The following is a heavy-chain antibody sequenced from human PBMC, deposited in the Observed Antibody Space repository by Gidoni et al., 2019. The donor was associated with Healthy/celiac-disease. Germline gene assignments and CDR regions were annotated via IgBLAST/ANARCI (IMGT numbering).Heavy chain of an antibody. Sequence: EVQLLESGGGFVQPGGSLRLSCAASAFTFSSYAMSWVRQAPGKGLEWVSAISGSGGSTYYADSVKGRFTISRDNSKNTLYLQMNSLRAEDTAVYYCAKDLIPLGIAARANFDYWGQGTLVTVSS. CDR2: ISGSGGST. J-gene: IGHJ4*02. D-gene: IGHD6-6*01. CDR1: AFTFSSYA. V-gene: IGHV3-23*01. CDR3: AKDLIPLGIAARANFDY.